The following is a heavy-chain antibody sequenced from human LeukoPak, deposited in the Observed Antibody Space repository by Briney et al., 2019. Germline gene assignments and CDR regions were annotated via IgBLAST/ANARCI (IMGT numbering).Heavy chain of an antibody. Sequence: IPSETLSLTCTVSGGSFSGYHWSWIRQTPVKGLEWIGEVSQSGGASYNPSLKSRVTISIETSKNHFSLKLSSVTAADTAVYYCARAGGGYGVRNWFDPWGQGTLVTVSS. CDR3: ARAGGGYGVRNWFDP. V-gene: IGHV4-34*01. CDR2: VSQSGGA. J-gene: IGHJ5*02. D-gene: IGHD4-17*01. CDR1: GGSFSGYH.